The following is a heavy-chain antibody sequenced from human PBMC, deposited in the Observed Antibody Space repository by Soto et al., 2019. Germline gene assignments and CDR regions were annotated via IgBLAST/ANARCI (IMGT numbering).Heavy chain of an antibody. CDR1: GFSLTSPGMC. CDR3: ALSTTVQRRFNGRDV. Sequence: SGPTLVNPTETLTLTCTFSGFSLTSPGMCVSWIRQPPGKALEWLALIERDDDDKYYSTSLKTRLTISKDTRKNQVVLTMANMDPADTDTYHCALSTTVQRRFNGRDVWPQETTVNVSS. CDR2: IERDDDDK. D-gene: IGHD1-1*01. J-gene: IGHJ6*02. V-gene: IGHV2-70*13.